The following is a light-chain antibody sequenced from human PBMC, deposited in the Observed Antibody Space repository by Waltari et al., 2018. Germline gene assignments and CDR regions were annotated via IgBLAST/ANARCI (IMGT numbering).Light chain of an antibody. J-gene: IGKJ4*01. CDR1: QRVSNNY. CDR3: HQYGSSPRLT. V-gene: IGKV3-20*01. Sequence: IVLTQSPGALSLSPGERATFSCRASQRVSNNYLAWYQQRPGQAPRLLIYGASSRATGIPDRFSGSGSGTDFTLTISRLEPEDCAVYYCHQYGSSPRLTFGGGTKVEIK. CDR2: GAS.